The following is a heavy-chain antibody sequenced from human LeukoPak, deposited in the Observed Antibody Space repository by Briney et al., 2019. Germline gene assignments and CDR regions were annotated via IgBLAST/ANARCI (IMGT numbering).Heavy chain of an antibody. CDR3: ARDLGYSYGIDY. V-gene: IGHV3-7*01. CDR2: IKQDGSEK. CDR1: GFTFSSYW. D-gene: IGHD5-18*01. Sequence: GGSLRLSCAAPGFTFSSYWMSWVRQAPGKGLEWVANIKQDGSEKYYVDSVKGRFTISRDNAKNSLYLQMNSLRAEDTAVYYCARDLGYSYGIDYWGQGTLVTVSS. J-gene: IGHJ4*02.